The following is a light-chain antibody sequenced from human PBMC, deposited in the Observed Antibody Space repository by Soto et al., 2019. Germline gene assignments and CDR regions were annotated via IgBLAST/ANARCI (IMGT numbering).Light chain of an antibody. Sequence: QSALTQPPSASGSPGQSVAISCTGTSSDVGGYNYVSWYQQHPGKAPKLMIYEVNKRPSGVPDRFSGSKSGNTASLTISGLQAEDEAHYYCSSYTTVPSPQWVFAGGTKLTVL. V-gene: IGLV2-8*01. CDR1: SSDVGGYNY. CDR2: EVN. CDR3: SSYTTVPSPQWV. J-gene: IGLJ3*02.